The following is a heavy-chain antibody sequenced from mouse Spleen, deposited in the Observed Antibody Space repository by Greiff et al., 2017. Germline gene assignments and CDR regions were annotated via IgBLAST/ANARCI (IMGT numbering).Heavy chain of an antibody. D-gene: IGHD2-10*01. J-gene: IGHJ2*01. Sequence: EVQLQESGPGLVKPSQSLSLTCSVTGYSITSGYYWNWIRQFPGNKLEWMGYISYDGSNNYNPSLKNRISITRDTSKNQFFLELNSVTTEDTATYYCARVTYDGNFDYWGQGTPLTVSS. CDR1: GYSITSGYY. CDR2: ISYDGSN. CDR3: ARVTYDGNFDY. V-gene: IGHV3-6*01.